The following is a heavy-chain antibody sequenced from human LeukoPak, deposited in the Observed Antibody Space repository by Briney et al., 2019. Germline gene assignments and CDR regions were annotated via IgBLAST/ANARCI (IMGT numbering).Heavy chain of an antibody. J-gene: IGHJ6*03. CDR3: VRGRWALDLDYYYMDV. CDR1: GGSISSYY. CDR2: IYYSGST. D-gene: IGHD5-12*01. Sequence: SETLSLTCTVSGGSISSYYWSWIRQPPGKGLEWIGYIYYSGSTNYNTSLKSRCTISVDTSKNQFSLKLSSVTAADTAVYYCVRGRWALDLDYYYMDVWGKGTTVTVSS. V-gene: IGHV4-59*01.